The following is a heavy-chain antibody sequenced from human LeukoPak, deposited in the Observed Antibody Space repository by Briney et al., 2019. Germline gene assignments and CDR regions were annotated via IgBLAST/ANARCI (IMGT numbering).Heavy chain of an antibody. D-gene: IGHD3-22*01. CDR2: ISYDGSNK. CDR1: GFTFSSYG. Sequence: GGSLRLSCAASGFTFSSYGMHWVRQAPGKGLEWVAVISYDGSNKYYADSVRGRFTISRDNSKNTLYLQMNSLRAEDTAVYYCAKDSPTYYYDSSGYYYGSYLHHWGQGTLVTVSS. J-gene: IGHJ5*02. V-gene: IGHV3-30*18. CDR3: AKDSPTYYYDSSGYYYGSYLHH.